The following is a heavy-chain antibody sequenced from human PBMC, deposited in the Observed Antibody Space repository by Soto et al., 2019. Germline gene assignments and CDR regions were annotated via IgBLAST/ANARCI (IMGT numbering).Heavy chain of an antibody. CDR3: AKGSSDTIFGVVTTGWFDP. V-gene: IGHV3-23*01. CDR1: GFTFSSYA. D-gene: IGHD3-3*01. Sequence: GGSLRLSCAASGFTFSSYAMSWVRQAPGKGLEWVSAISGSGGSTYYADSVKGRFTISRDNSKNTLYLQMNSLRAEDTAVYYCAKGSSDTIFGVVTTGWFDPWGQGTLVTVSS. J-gene: IGHJ5*02. CDR2: ISGSGGST.